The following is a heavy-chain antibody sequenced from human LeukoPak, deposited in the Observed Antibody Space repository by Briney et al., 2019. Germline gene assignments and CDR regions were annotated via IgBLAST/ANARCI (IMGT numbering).Heavy chain of an antibody. V-gene: IGHV3-23*01. CDR1: GFTFSSYA. D-gene: IGHD2-2*01. CDR2: ISGSGGST. Sequence: SGGSLRLSCAASGFTFSSYAMSWVRQAPGKGLEWVSAISGSGGSTYYADSVKGRFTISRDNSKNTLYLQMNSLRAEDTAVYYCAKGQTVGYCSSTSCSPFDYWGQGTLVTVSS. J-gene: IGHJ4*02. CDR3: AKGQTVGYCSSTSCSPFDY.